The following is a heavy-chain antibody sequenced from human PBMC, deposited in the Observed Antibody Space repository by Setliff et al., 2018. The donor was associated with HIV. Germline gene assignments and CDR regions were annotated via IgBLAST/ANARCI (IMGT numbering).Heavy chain of an antibody. D-gene: IGHD3-22*01. CDR2: INHSGST. CDR1: GGSIRSSRYY. V-gene: IGHV4-39*07. J-gene: IGHJ4*02. CDR3: ARGQYYYDSSGRELDY. Sequence: SETLSLTCIVSGGSIRSSRYYWSWIRQSPGKGLEWIGEINHSGSTNYNPSLKSRVTISVDTSKNQFSLKLSSVTAADTAVYYCARGQYYYDSSGRELDYWGQGTLVTVS.